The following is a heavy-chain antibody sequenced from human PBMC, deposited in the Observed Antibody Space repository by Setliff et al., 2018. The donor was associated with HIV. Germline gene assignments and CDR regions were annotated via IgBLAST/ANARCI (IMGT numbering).Heavy chain of an antibody. Sequence: SETLSLTCAVYGGSFSGYYWSWIRQPPGKGLEWIGEINHSGSTNYNPSLKSRVTISVDTSKNQFSLKLSSVTAADTAVYYCVNPSGAMGDFDSWGQGTLVTVSS. V-gene: IGHV4-34*01. J-gene: IGHJ4*02. CDR2: INHSGST. CDR3: VNPSGAMGDFDS. CDR1: GGSFSGYY. D-gene: IGHD3-16*01.